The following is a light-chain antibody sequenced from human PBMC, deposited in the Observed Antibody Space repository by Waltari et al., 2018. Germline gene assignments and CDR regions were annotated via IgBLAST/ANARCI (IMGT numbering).Light chain of an antibody. CDR2: EVS. Sequence: QSALTQPASVSGSFGQSISISCSGTDSDVGAYDFVSWYQPHPGKAPHLIIYEVSKRPSGISNRFSASKSGNTASLTISGRQAEDEADYYCSSYTTSSAPGVFGTGTRVTVL. V-gene: IGLV2-14*01. CDR1: DSDVGAYDF. CDR3: SSYTTSSAPGV. J-gene: IGLJ1*01.